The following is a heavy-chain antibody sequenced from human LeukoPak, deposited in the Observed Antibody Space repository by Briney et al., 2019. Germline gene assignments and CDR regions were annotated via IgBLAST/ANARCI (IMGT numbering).Heavy chain of an antibody. CDR3: AKAGGVDSGWYRSYYYGMDV. CDR2: ISGSGGST. J-gene: IGHJ6*02. D-gene: IGHD6-19*01. Sequence: GVSLRLSCAASGFTFSSYAMSWVRQGPGKGLEWVSAISGSGGSTYYADSVKGRFTISRDNSKNTLYLQMNSLRAEDTAVYYCAKAGGVDSGWYRSYYYGMDVWGQGTTVTVSS. V-gene: IGHV3-23*01. CDR1: GFTFSSYA.